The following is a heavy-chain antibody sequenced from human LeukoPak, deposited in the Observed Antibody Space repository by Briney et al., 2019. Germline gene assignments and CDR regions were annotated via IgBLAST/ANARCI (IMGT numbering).Heavy chain of an antibody. V-gene: IGHV1-69*06. J-gene: IGHJ5*02. Sequence: SVKVSCKASGGTVSSYAISWVRQAPGQGLEWMGWIIPIFGTANYAQKFQGRVTITADKSTSTAYMELSSLRSEDTAVYYCARVLSDIVVVVAAGHWFDPWGQGTLVTVSS. CDR1: GGTVSSYA. D-gene: IGHD2-15*01. CDR2: IIPIFGTA. CDR3: ARVLSDIVVVVAAGHWFDP.